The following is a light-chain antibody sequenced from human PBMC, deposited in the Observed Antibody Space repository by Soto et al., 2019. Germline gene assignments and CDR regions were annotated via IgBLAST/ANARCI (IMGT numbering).Light chain of an antibody. Sequence: DIQMTQSHSTLSGSVGDRFTITCRASQTISSWLAWYQQKPGKAPKLLIYKASTLKSGVPSRFSGSGSGTEFTLTISSLQPDDFATYYCQHYNSYSEACGQGTKVDIK. CDR2: KAS. CDR1: QTISSW. CDR3: QHYNSYSEA. V-gene: IGKV1-5*03. J-gene: IGKJ1*01.